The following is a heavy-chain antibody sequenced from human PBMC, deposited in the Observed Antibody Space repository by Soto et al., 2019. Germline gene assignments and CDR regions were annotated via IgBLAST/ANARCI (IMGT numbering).Heavy chain of an antibody. CDR3: ARDRRGTAMVLDY. V-gene: IGHV1-69*13. CDR2: IIPIFGTA. CDR1: GGTFSSYA. Sequence: GASVKVSCKASGGTFSSYAISWVRQAPGQGLEWMGGIIPIFGTANYAQKFQGRVTITADESTSTAYMELSSLRSEDTAVYYCARDRRGTAMVLDYWGRGTLVTVSS. D-gene: IGHD5-18*01. J-gene: IGHJ4*02.